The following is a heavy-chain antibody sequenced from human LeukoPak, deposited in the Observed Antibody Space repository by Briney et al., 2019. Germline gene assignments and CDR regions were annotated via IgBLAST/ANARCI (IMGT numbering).Heavy chain of an antibody. CDR2: ISSSSSTI. V-gene: IGHV3-11*04. CDR3: AREEYYMDV. Sequence: LSLTCSVSGGAISGGDYYWIWVRQAPGKGLEWVSYISSSSSTIYYADSVKGRFTISRDNAKNSLYLQMNSLRAEDTAVYYCAREEYYMDVWGKGTTVTVSS. J-gene: IGHJ6*03. CDR1: GGAISGGDYY.